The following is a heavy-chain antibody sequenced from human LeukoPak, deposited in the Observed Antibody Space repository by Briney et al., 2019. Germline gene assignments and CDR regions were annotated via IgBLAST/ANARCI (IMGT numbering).Heavy chain of an antibody. Sequence: GSSVKVSRTASGGTFSISAITWVRQAPGQGLEWMGRIIPVLNITSYAQKFQGSVTITADTSTSTVYMELSSLRSEETAVYYFARDQGLTAPPPGGLHVWGQGTTFIVSS. V-gene: IGHV1-69*04. D-gene: IGHD5-18*01. CDR1: GGTFSISA. CDR3: ARDQGLTAPPPGGLHV. J-gene: IGHJ6*02. CDR2: IIPVLNIT.